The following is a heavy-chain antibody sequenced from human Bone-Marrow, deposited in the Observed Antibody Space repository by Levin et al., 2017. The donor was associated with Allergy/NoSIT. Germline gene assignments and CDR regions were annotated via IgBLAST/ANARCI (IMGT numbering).Heavy chain of an antibody. V-gene: IGHV1-18*01. CDR3: ARDLSPFTLVHAISGYYYYLHV. Sequence: ASVKVSCRASGYTFTSFGISWVRQAPGQGLEWMGGISVYNGDTKYAQNFQGRVTMTTDTSTTKGYMELRRLRSDDTAIYYCARDLSPFTLVHAISGYYYYLHVCGKATPVTVSS. J-gene: IGHJ6*03. CDR2: ISVYNGDT. D-gene: IGHD3-10*01. CDR1: GYTFTSFG.